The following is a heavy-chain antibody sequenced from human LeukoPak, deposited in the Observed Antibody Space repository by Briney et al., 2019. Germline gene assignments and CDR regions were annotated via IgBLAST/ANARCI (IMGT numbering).Heavy chain of an antibody. Sequence: GGSLRLSCAASGFTFSSYEMNWVRQAPGKGLEWVSYISSSGSTIYYADSVKGRFTISRDNAKNSLYLQMNSLRAEDTAVYYCAKAKRTSGWYANPPSAGLLPDYWGQGTLVTVSS. J-gene: IGHJ4*02. D-gene: IGHD6-19*01. CDR3: AKAKRTSGWYANPPSAGLLPDY. V-gene: IGHV3-48*03. CDR1: GFTFSSYE. CDR2: ISSSGSTI.